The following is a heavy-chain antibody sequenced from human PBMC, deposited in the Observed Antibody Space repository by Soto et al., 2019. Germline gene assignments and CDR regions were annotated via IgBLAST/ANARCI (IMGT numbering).Heavy chain of an antibody. J-gene: IGHJ6*02. V-gene: IGHV3-49*04. Sequence: GGSLRLSCTASGFTFGDYAMSWVRQAPGKGLEWVGFIRSKAYGGTTEYAASVKGRFTISRDDSKSIAYLQMNSLKSEDTAVYYCTRAPVEPGVALGDYYYGMDVWGQGTTVTVSS. D-gene: IGHD2-15*01. CDR1: GFTFGDYA. CDR2: IRSKAYGGTT. CDR3: TRAPVEPGVALGDYYYGMDV.